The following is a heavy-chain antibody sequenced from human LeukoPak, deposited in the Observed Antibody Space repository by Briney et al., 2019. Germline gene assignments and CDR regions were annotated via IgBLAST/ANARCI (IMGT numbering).Heavy chain of an antibody. J-gene: IGHJ6*04. CDR1: GFTFSSYK. CDR2: ISSSGSNI. V-gene: IGHV3-48*03. D-gene: IGHD3-10*02. CDR3: AELGITMIGGV. Sequence: PGGSLRLSCAASGFTFSSYKMNWFRRAPGKGLGWVSYISSSGSNIYYADSVKGRFTISRDNAKNSLYLQMNSLRAEDTAVYYCAELGITMIGGVWGKGTTVTISS.